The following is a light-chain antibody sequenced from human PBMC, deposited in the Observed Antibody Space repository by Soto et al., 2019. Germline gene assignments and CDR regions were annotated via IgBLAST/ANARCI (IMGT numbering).Light chain of an antibody. CDR1: SSDVGGNKY. J-gene: IGLJ1*01. V-gene: IGLV2-14*01. CDR2: KVS. CDR3: TSSTSDSLYV. Sequence: QSALTQPASVSGSPGQSITISCTGTSSDVGGNKYVSWYQQYPGKVPKLLINKVSNRPSGVSNRFSGSKSGNTASLTISGLLAEDEADYFCTSSTSDSLYVVGTGTKVTVL.